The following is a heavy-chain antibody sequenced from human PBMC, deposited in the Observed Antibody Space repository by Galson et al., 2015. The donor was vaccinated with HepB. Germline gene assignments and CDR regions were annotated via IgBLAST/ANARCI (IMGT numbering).Heavy chain of an antibody. V-gene: IGHV3-11*03. CDR1: GFTFSDYY. D-gene: IGHD1-26*01. CDR3: ARWVGAFGFVAVTSRARGGWFDP. CDR2: ISSNSRNT. J-gene: IGHJ5*02. Sequence: SLRLSCAASGFTFSDYYMTWIRQAPGKGLEWLSYISSNSRNTNYADSVKSRFTISRDNGKNSLYLQMHNLRAEDTAFYYCARWVGAFGFVAVTSRARGGWFDPWGQGTLVTVPS.